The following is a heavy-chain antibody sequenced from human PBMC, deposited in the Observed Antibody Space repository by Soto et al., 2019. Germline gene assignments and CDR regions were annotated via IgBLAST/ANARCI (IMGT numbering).Heavy chain of an antibody. Sequence: GGSLRLSCAASGFVFRDCAMSWVRQAPGKGLEWVSGISGSGDNTHYADSVMGRFAISRDNSKDTLYLQVSSLRAEDTAVYYWSKGATRTWYDFDYWGQGTLVTVYS. CDR2: ISGSGDNT. D-gene: IGHD6-13*01. CDR3: SKGATRTWYDFDY. J-gene: IGHJ4*02. CDR1: GFVFRDCA. V-gene: IGHV3-23*01.